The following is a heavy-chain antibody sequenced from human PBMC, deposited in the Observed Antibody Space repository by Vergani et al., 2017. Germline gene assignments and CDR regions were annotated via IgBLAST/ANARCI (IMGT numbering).Heavy chain of an antibody. CDR3: ARDRGSGRYRFDC. CDR2: ISSSSSYI. CDR1: GFTFSSYS. V-gene: IGHV3-21*01. Sequence: EVQLVESGGGLVKPGGSLRLSCAASGFTFSSYSMNWVRQAPGKGLEWVSSISSSSSYIYYADSVKGRFTISRDNAKNALYLQMNSLRAEDTAVYYCARDRGSGRYRFDCWGQGTLVTVSS. D-gene: IGHD1-26*01. J-gene: IGHJ4*02.